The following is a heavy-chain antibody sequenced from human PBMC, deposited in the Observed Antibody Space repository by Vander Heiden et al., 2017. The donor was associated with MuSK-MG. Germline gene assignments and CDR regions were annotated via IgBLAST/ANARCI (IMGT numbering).Heavy chain of an antibody. D-gene: IGHD4-17*01. J-gene: IGHJ4*02. CDR1: GFTFSNYA. V-gene: IGHV3-64*07. CDR3: ARGSLPRMTTVTSFDY. Sequence: EVQLVESGGGLVQPGGPLSLPCAASGFTFSNYAMHWVRQGPGKGLEYVSAISSNGGSTYFADSVRGRFTISRDNSKNTLYLQMGSLRAEDMGVYYCARGSLPRMTTVTSFDYWGQGTLVTVSS. CDR2: ISSNGGST.